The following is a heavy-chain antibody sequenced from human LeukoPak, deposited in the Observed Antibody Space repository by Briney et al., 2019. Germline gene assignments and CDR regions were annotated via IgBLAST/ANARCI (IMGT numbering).Heavy chain of an antibody. D-gene: IGHD3-10*01. V-gene: IGHV3-33*01. CDR2: IWYDGRGK. Sequence: PGGSLRRSCAASGFRFSDSGMHWVRQSPGKGLEWVAIIWYDGRGKYYADSVKGRFTISRDNSRNTVYLQMNSLRAEDTAVYFCARDQGTVAQGVTVKSPGYFDYWGQGTLVTVSS. CDR3: ARDQGTVAQGVTVKSPGYFDY. CDR1: GFRFSDSG. J-gene: IGHJ4*02.